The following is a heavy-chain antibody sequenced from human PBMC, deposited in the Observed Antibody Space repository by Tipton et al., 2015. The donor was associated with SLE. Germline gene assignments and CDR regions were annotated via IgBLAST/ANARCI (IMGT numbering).Heavy chain of an antibody. CDR3: ARDGSTMDWFDP. J-gene: IGHJ5*02. D-gene: IGHD5/OR15-5a*01. V-gene: IGHV1-8*01. CDR2: MDPDSGNT. CDR1: GYTFTRND. Sequence: QLVQSGPEVKKPGASVKVSCKASGYTFTRNDINWVRQATGQGLEWMGWMDPDSGNTVYAQRFRGRVTMTRNTSISTAYMELSSLRSEDTAVYYCARDGSTMDWFDPWGQGTLVTVSS.